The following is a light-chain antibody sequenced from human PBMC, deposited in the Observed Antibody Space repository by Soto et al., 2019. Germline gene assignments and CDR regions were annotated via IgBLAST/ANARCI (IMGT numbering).Light chain of an antibody. V-gene: IGLV2-23*01. CDR3: CSYASSNTYV. CDR1: SSDVGTYNL. J-gene: IGLJ1*01. Sequence: QSALTQPASASGSPGQSITISCTGTSSDVGTYNLVSWYQQHPGKAPKLMIYEGSKRPSGVSNRFSGSKSGNTASLTISGLQAEDKAYYYCCSYASSNTYVFGTGTKVTVL. CDR2: EGS.